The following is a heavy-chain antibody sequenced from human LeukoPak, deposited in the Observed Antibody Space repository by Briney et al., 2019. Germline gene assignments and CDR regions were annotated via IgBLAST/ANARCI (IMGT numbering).Heavy chain of an antibody. J-gene: IGHJ6*02. CDR1: GGSITTSNYY. CDR3: ARHGTSPSYYYDSSGYYPYYYYGMDV. CDR2: IYYSGST. Sequence: SETLSLTCTVSGGSITTSNYYWGWVRQPPGKELEWIGSIYYSGSTYYNPSLKSRVTISVDTSKNQFSLKLSSVTAADTAVYYCARHGTSPSYYYDSSGYYPYYYYGMDVWGQGTTVTVSS. V-gene: IGHV4-39*07. D-gene: IGHD3-22*01.